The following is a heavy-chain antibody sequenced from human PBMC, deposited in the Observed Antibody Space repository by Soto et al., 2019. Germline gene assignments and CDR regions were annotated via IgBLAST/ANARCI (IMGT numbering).Heavy chain of an antibody. D-gene: IGHD3-9*01. CDR1: GFTFSSYS. V-gene: IGHV3-48*01. CDR2: ISSSSSTI. J-gene: IGHJ4*02. Sequence: GGSLRLSCAASGFTFSSYSMNWVRQAPGKGLEWVSYISSSSSTIYYADSVKGRFTISRDNAKNSLYLQMNSLRAEDTAVYYCARDVGVGALRYFDWSYPDDYWGQGTLVTVSS. CDR3: ARDVGVGALRYFDWSYPDDY.